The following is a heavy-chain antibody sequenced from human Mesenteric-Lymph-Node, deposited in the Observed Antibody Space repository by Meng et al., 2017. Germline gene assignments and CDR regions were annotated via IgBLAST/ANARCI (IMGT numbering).Heavy chain of an antibody. CDR3: AKDLVLVQLIFDY. Sequence: GGSLRLSCAASGFTFSSYWMSWVRQAPGKGLEWVSAISGSGGSTYYADSVKGRFTISRDNSKNTLYLQMNSLRAEDTAVYYCAKDLVLVQLIFDYWGQGTLVTVSS. CDR1: GFTFSSYW. J-gene: IGHJ4*02. V-gene: IGHV3-23*01. CDR2: ISGSGGST. D-gene: IGHD3-16*01.